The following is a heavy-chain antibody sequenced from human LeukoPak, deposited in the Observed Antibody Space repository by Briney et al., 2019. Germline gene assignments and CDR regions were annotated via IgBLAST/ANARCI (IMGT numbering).Heavy chain of an antibody. CDR3: ARRGVVLPNFFDP. CDR1: GGSISSSY. Sequence: SETLSLTCTVSGGSISSSYWSWIRQPPGKGLVWIGNIYYCGSTNYNASRKSRVTISIDTSKNQFSLKLSSVTAADTAVYYCARRGVVLPNFFDPWGQGTLVTVSS. D-gene: IGHD2-15*01. V-gene: IGHV4-59*08. J-gene: IGHJ5*02. CDR2: IYYCGST.